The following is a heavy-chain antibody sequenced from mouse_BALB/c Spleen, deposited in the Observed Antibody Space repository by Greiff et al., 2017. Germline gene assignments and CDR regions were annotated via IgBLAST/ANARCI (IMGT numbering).Heavy chain of an antibody. D-gene: IGHD2-3*01. V-gene: IGHV1S34*01. CDR3: ARESVYDGYSYAMDY. CDR2: ISCYNGAT. CDR1: GYTFTSYW. Sequence: SCKASGYTFTSYWMHWVKQRPGQGLEWIGYISCYNGATSYNQKFKGKATFTVDTSSSTAYMQFNSLTSEDSAVYYCARESVYDGYSYAMDYWGQGTSVTVSS. J-gene: IGHJ4*01.